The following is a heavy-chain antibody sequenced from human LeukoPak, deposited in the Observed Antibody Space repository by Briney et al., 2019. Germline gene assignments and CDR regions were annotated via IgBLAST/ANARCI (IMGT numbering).Heavy chain of an antibody. Sequence: ADPVSLTCSLSCRSHNIYYWRGLRPPPGKGLEWIGNIYYRGSTKYNPSLESRVTISVDTSNSQFFLKVSSVTAVNTAVYYSARGKRYYGWGDICNPFDFWGEGTPVTVSS. CDR2: IYYRGST. J-gene: IGHJ4*02. CDR1: CRSHNIYY. V-gene: IGHV4-59*07. D-gene: IGHD3-10*01. CDR3: ARGKRYYGWGDICNPFDF.